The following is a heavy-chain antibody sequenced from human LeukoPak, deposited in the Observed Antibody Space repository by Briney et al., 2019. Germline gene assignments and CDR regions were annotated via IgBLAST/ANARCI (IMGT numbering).Heavy chain of an antibody. CDR2: ISYDGSNK. CDR1: GFTFSSYS. CDR3: AKSKGKWFYDY. V-gene: IGHV3-30*18. D-gene: IGHD3-22*01. J-gene: IGHJ4*02. Sequence: GGSLRLSCAASGFTFSSYSINWVRQAPGKGLEWVAVISYDGSNKYYADSVKGRFTISRDNSKNTLYLQMNSLRAEDTAVYYCAKSKGKWFYDYWGQGTLVTVSS.